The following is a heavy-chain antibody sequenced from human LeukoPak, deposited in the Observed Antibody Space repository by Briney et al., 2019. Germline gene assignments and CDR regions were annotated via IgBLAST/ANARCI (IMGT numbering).Heavy chain of an antibody. V-gene: IGHV3-30*02. J-gene: IGHJ3*02. D-gene: IGHD3-3*01. Sequence: PGGSLRLSXAASGFTFDAYAMHWVRQAPGKGLEWVAFIRYDGSNKYYADSVKGRFTISRDNSKNTLYLQMNSLRAEDTAVYYCANGEAIFGVVHPLGAFDIWGQGTMVTVSS. CDR1: GFTFDAYA. CDR3: ANGEAIFGVVHPLGAFDI. CDR2: IRYDGSNK.